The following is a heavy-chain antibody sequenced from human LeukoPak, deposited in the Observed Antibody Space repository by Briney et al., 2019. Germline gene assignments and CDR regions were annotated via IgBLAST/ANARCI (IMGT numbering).Heavy chain of an antibody. V-gene: IGHV1-2*02. CDR3: ARTLYIAAAPGGFDY. J-gene: IGHJ4*02. CDR1: GYTFTGHY. D-gene: IGHD6-13*01. CDR2: INPKNAGT. Sequence: ASVKVSCKASGYTFTGHYIHWVRQAPGQGLEWMGWINPKNAGTNYAQKFQGRVTMTRDTSTGTAYMELSRLRSDDSAVYYCARTLYIAAAPGGFDYWGQGTLVTVSS.